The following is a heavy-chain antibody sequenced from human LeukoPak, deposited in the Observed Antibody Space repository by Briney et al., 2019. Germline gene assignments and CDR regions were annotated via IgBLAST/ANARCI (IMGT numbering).Heavy chain of an antibody. CDR3: AREPVLGIDYFDY. V-gene: IGHV3-48*04. D-gene: IGHD2-8*01. CDR2: ISRSSSTI. CDR1: GFTFSSYN. J-gene: IGHJ4*02. Sequence: GGSLRLSCAVSGFTFSSYNMNWVRQAPGKGLEWVSYISRSSSTIYYADSVKGRFTISRDNAENSLYLQMNSLRAEDTAVYYCAREPVLGIDYFDYWGQGTLVTVSS.